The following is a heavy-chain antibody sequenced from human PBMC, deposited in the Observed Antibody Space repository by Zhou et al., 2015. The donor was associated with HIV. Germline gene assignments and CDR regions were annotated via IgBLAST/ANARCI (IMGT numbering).Heavy chain of an antibody. CDR2: IVPVLETT. CDR1: GGSFRDYS. D-gene: IGHD2-15*01. J-gene: IGHJ2*01. Sequence: QVQLVQSGAEVKKPGSSAKVSCKTSGGSFRDYSINWVRQAPGLGLEWMGAIVPVLETTNYAQRFQGRLTITADESTSTAYMELTGLRSDDTAVYFCAREHTGSFDFKRRYFDLWGRGTLVSVSS. CDR3: AREHTGSFDFKRRYFDL. V-gene: IGHV1-69*01.